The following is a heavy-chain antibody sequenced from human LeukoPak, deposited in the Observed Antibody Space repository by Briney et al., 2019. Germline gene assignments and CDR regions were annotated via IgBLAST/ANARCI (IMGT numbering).Heavy chain of an antibody. CDR2: IYHSGST. Sequence: SQTLSLTCAASGGSISSGGYSWSWLRQPPGMGLEWIGYIYHSGSTYYNPSLKSRVTISVNRSNNQFSLKLSSVTAADTAVYYCARDGYDYAFDIWGQGTMVTVSS. CDR3: ARDGYDYAFDI. CDR1: GGSISSGGYS. J-gene: IGHJ3*02. V-gene: IGHV4-30-2*01. D-gene: IGHD5-12*01.